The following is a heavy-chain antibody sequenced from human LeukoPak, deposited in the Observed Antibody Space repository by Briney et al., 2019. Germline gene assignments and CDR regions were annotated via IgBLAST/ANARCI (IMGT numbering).Heavy chain of an antibody. V-gene: IGHV4-34*01. CDR1: GGSFSGYY. Sequence: SETLSLTCAVYGGSFSGYYWSWIRQPPGKGLEWIGEINHSGSTNYNPSLKSRVTISVDTSKNQFSLKLSSVTAADTAVYYCARLGWFGELLPNYYYMDVWGKGTTVTISS. J-gene: IGHJ6*03. CDR2: INHSGST. CDR3: ARLGWFGELLPNYYYMDV. D-gene: IGHD3-10*01.